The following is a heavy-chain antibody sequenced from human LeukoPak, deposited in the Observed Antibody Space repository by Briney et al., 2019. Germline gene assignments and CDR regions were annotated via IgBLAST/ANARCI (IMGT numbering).Heavy chain of an antibody. CDR2: ISAYNGNT. CDR1: GYTFTNYG. CDR3: ARDWKITFGGVTGY. V-gene: IGHV1-18*01. Sequence: ASVKVSCTASGYTFTNYGISWVRQAPGQGLEWMGWISAYNGNTNYAQKLQGRVTMTTDTSTSTAYMELRSLRSDDTAVYYCARDWKITFGGVTGYWGQGTLVTVSS. J-gene: IGHJ4*02. D-gene: IGHD3-16*01.